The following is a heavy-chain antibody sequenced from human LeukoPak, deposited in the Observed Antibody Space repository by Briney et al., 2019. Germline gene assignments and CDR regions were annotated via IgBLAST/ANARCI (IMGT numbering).Heavy chain of an antibody. CDR1: RLTLSSYD. V-gene: IGHV3-30*03. CDR2: ISHDGSKK. Sequence: GGSLRLSCAASRLTLSSYDIHWVRQAPGKGLEWVTFISHDGSKKHNADSVKGRVTISRDNSPGTVYLEMNSLRPEDTAVYYCAGAPQRQRPSDAFDIWGQGTMVTVSS. J-gene: IGHJ3*02. D-gene: IGHD5-18*01. CDR3: AGAPQRQRPSDAFDI.